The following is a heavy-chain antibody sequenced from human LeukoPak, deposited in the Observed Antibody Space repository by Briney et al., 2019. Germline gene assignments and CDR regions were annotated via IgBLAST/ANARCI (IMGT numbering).Heavy chain of an antibody. V-gene: IGHV3-64*04. D-gene: IGHD6-19*01. J-gene: IGHJ4*02. Sequence: GGSLRLSCSASGFTFSTHSMHWVRQAPGKGLEYVSTISGGTTYYADSVKGRFTISRDNAKNSLYLQMNSLRAEDTAVYYCASRRGAVAGGIDYWGQGTLVTVSS. CDR1: GFTFSTHS. CDR2: ISGGTT. CDR3: ASRRGAVAGGIDY.